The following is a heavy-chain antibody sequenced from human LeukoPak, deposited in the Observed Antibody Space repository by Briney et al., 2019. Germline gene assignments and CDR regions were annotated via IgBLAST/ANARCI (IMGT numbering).Heavy chain of an antibody. V-gene: IGHV1-2*06. CDR1: GYTFIGYY. CDR2: INPSSGGT. J-gene: IGHJ3*02. CDR3: ASVRNIVVVPAAIDSFDI. Sequence: ASVKVSCKASGYTFIGYYMHWVRQAPGQGLEWRGRINPSSGGTNYAQKFQGRVTMTRDTSISTAYMELSRLRSDDTAVYYCASVRNIVVVPAAIDSFDIWVQGTMVTVSS. D-gene: IGHD2-2*01.